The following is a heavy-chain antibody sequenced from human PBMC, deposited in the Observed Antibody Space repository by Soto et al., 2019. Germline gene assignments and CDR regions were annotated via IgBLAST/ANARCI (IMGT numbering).Heavy chain of an antibody. CDR1: GSTFSSYT. J-gene: IGHJ4*02. V-gene: IGHV1-69*02. CDR2: IIPVLTVT. CDR3: AKVSRKGSAIDFDY. D-gene: IGHD3-10*01. Sequence: QVQLVQSGAEVRKPGSSVKVSCMASGSTFSSYTVNWVRQAPGKGLEWIGRIIPVLTVTDYARRFQGRVTITADRSAKTAYMELTSLTSEDTAVYYCAKVSRKGSAIDFDYWGQGTLITVSS.